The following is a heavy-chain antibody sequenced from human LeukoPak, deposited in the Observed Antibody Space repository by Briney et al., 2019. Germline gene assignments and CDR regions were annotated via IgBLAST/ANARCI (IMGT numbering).Heavy chain of an antibody. CDR3: ARDRSGRFDP. Sequence: AGGPLRLSCAASGFTFSTYGFHWVRQAPGKGLEWVAIIPSGGGNIYYADSVRGRFTISRDNSQNTLYLQMDSLRAEDTAVYYCARDRSGRFDPWGQGTLATVSS. J-gene: IGHJ5*02. CDR2: IPSGGGNI. CDR1: GFTFSTYG. V-gene: IGHV3-30*03. D-gene: IGHD3-10*01.